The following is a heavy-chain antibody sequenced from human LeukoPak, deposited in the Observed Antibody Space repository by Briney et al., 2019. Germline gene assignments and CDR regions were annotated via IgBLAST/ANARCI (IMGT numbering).Heavy chain of an antibody. CDR2: ISGSGGST. D-gene: IGHD2-15*01. J-gene: IGHJ4*02. V-gene: IGHV3-23*01. CDR3: AKAKKYCSGGSCYYFDY. CDR1: GFTFSSYA. Sequence: GGSLRLSCAASGFTFSSYAMSWVRQAPGKGLEWVSAISGSGGSTYYADSVKGRFTISRDNSKNTLYLQTNSLRAEDTAVYYCAKAKKYCSGGSCYYFDYWGQGTLVTVSS.